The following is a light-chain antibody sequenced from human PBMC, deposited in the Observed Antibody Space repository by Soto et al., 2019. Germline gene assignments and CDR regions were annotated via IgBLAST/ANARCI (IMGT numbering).Light chain of an antibody. CDR1: SSDVGGYNY. CDR2: DVS. Sequence: QSALTQPASVSGSPGQSITISCTGTSSDVGGYNYVSWYQQHPGKAPKLMIYDVSNRPSGVSNRFSGSKSGNTASLTISGLQADDEAHYYCSSYTSSSTVVFGGGTKVTVL. J-gene: IGLJ2*01. CDR3: SSYTSSSTVV. V-gene: IGLV2-14*01.